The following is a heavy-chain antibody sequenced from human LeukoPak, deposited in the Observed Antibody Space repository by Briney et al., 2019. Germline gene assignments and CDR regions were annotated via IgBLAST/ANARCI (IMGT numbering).Heavy chain of an antibody. CDR3: ARVPRYVWGSYRPTNWFDP. V-gene: IGHV4-34*01. CDR1: GGSFSGYY. D-gene: IGHD3-16*02. J-gene: IGHJ5*02. CDR2: INHSGST. Sequence: PSETLSLTCAVYGGSFSGYYWSWIRQPPGKGLEWIGEINHSGSTNYNPSLKSRVTISVGTSKNQFSLKLSSVTAADTAVYYCARVPRYVWGSYRPTNWFDPWGQGTLVTVSS.